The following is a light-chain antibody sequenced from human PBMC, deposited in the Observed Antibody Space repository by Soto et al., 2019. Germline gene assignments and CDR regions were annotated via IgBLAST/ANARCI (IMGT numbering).Light chain of an antibody. J-gene: IGLJ1*01. CDR2: EGS. CDR1: SSDIGGYIY. V-gene: IGLV2-14*01. Sequence: QSALTQPASVSGSPGQSITISCTGTSSDIGGYIYVSWYQQRPGKAPKLMIYEGSKRPSGVSNRFSGSKSGNTASLTISGLQAEDEANYYCSSFSSSTTLYVFGTGTKVTVL. CDR3: SSFSSSTTLYV.